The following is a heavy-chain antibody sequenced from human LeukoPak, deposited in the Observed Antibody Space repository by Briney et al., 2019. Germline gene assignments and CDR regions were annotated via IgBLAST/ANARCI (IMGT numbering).Heavy chain of an antibody. D-gene: IGHD2-2*03. CDR3: ARGLGYCSSTSCHSRGYYFDY. V-gene: IGHV3-21*04. CDR1: GFTFSSYS. J-gene: IGHJ4*02. CDR2: ISSSSSYI. Sequence: PGGPLRLSCAASGFTFSSYSMNWVRQAPGKGLEWVSSISSSSSYIYYADSVKGRFTISRDNAKNSLYLQMNSLRAEDTAVYYCARGLGYCSSTSCHSRGYYFDYWGQGTLVTVSS.